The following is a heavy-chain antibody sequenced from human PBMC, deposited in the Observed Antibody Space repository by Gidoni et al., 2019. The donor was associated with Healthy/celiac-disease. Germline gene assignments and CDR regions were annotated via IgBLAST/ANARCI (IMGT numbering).Heavy chain of an antibody. Sequence: EVQLVQSGAEVKKPGESLKISCKGSGYSFTSYWIGWVRQMPGKGLEWMGIIYPGDSDTRYSPSFQGQVTISADKSISTAYLQWSSLKASDTAMYYCARLIVGFGELQSPSYYYYYGMDVWGQGTTVTVSS. V-gene: IGHV5-51*01. CDR3: ARLIVGFGELQSPSYYYYYGMDV. CDR2: IYPGDSDT. CDR1: GYSFTSYW. D-gene: IGHD3-10*01. J-gene: IGHJ6*02.